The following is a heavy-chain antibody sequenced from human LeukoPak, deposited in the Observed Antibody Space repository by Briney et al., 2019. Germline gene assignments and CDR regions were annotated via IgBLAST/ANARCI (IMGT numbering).Heavy chain of an antibody. V-gene: IGHV4-34*01. D-gene: IGHD3-9*01. Sequence: SETLSLTCAVYGGSFSGYHWSWIRQPPGKGLEWIGEINHSGSTNYNPSLKSRVTISVDTSKNQFSLKLSSVTAADTAVYYCASGLTGYDYWGQGTLVTVSS. J-gene: IGHJ4*02. CDR1: GGSFSGYH. CDR3: ASGLTGYDY. CDR2: INHSGST.